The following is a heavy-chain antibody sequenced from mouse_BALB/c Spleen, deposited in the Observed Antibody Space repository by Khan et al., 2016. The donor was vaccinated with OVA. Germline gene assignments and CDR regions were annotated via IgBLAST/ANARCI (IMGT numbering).Heavy chain of an antibody. V-gene: IGHV5-6*01. CDR2: ISSDGYST. D-gene: IGHD4-1*01. CDR3: ARHVTGSFAY. CDR1: GFTFSAYG. Sequence: EVELVESGGDLVRPGGSLKLSCAASGFTFSAYGMSWVRQGPDKRLEWVATISSDGYSTYYPDSLKGRFIISRDNSKNTLYLQMRSLKSEDTAMYYCARHVTGSFAYWGQGTLVTVSA. J-gene: IGHJ3*01.